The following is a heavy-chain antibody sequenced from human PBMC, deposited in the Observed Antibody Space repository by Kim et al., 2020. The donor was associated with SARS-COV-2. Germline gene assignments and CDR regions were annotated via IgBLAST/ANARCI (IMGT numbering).Heavy chain of an antibody. V-gene: IGHV3-30*02. Sequence: DSVQGRFTISRDNSKNTLYLQMNSLRAEDTAVYYCAKERIAAAGTDFDYWGQGTLVTVSS. D-gene: IGHD6-13*01. CDR3: AKERIAAAGTDFDY. J-gene: IGHJ4*02.